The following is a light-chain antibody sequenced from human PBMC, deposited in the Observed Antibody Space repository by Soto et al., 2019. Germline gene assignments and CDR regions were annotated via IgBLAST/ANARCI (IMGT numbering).Light chain of an antibody. Sequence: DIQMTQNPSALSASVGDRVTITCRASQSVSSWLAWYQQKPGKAPKLLIYKASSLEGGVPSRFSGSGSGTEFTLTISSLQPDDFATYYCQQYNSYSWTFGQGTKVDIK. J-gene: IGKJ1*01. CDR2: KAS. CDR3: QQYNSYSWT. CDR1: QSVSSW. V-gene: IGKV1-5*03.